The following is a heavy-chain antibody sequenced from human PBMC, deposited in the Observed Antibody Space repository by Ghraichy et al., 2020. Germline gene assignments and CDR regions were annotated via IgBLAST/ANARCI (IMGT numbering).Heavy chain of an antibody. D-gene: IGHD1-26*01. CDR3: ARGPREGIRRFDS. J-gene: IGHJ4*02. V-gene: IGHV3-30-3*01. CDR1: GFTFSSYA. Sequence: GGSLRLSCAASGFTFSSYAMHWVRQAPGKGLEWVAVISYDGSNKFYADSVKGRFTISRDNSKNTLYLQMNSLRAEDTAVYYCARGPREGIRRFDSWGQGTLVTVSS. CDR2: ISYDGSNK.